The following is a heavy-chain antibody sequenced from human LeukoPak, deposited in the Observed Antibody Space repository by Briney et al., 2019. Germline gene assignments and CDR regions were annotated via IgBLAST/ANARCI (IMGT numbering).Heavy chain of an antibody. Sequence: PGGSLRLSCAASGFTFSSYGMPWVRQAPGKGLEWVAFIRYDGTNKYYADSVKGRFTISRDNSKNTLYLQMNSLRAEDTAVYYCAKLDSSGWYLDYWGQGTLVTVSS. J-gene: IGHJ4*02. V-gene: IGHV3-30*02. CDR2: IRYDGTNK. D-gene: IGHD6-19*01. CDR1: GFTFSSYG. CDR3: AKLDSSGWYLDY.